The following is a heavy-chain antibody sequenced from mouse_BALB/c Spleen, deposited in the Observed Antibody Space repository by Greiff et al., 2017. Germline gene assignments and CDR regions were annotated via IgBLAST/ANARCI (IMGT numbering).Heavy chain of an antibody. Sequence: EVQLVESGGGLVQPGGSLKLSCAASGFTFSSYGMSWVRQTPDKRLELVATINSNGGSTYYPDSVKGRFTISRDNAKNTLYLQMSSLKSEDTAMYYCAKDGNCRRGAMDYWGQGTSVTVSS. D-gene: IGHD2-1*01. V-gene: IGHV5-6-3*01. CDR1: GFTFSSYG. CDR2: INSNGGST. CDR3: AKDGNCRRGAMDY. J-gene: IGHJ4*01.